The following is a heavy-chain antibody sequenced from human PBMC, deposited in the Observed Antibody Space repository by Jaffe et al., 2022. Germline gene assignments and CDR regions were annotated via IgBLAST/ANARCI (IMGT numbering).Heavy chain of an antibody. CDR3: ARLNSGYYYYFDY. J-gene: IGHJ4*02. D-gene: IGHD3-22*01. V-gene: IGHV4-38-2*01. CDR2: IYHSGST. CDR1: GYSISSGYF. Sequence: QVQLQESGPGLVRPSETLSLTCGVSGYSISSGYFWGWIRQPPGKGLEWIGSIYHSGSTYYNPSLKSRVTISVDTSKNHFSLKLSSVTAADTSVYYCARLNSGYYYYFDYWGQGTLVTVSS.